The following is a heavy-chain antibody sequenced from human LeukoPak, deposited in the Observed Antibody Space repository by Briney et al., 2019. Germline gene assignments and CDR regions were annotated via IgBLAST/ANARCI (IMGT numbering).Heavy chain of an antibody. V-gene: IGHV4-59*01. Sequence: PSETLSLTCTVSGGSISNYYWSWIRQPPGKGLEWIGYIYYTGSTNYNPSLKSRVTISVDTSKNQFSLNLNSVTAADTAEYYCARAPGSAYYTYYYLDAWGKGTTVTVSS. CDR2: IYYTGST. J-gene: IGHJ6*03. D-gene: IGHD6-19*01. CDR1: GGSISNYY. CDR3: ARAPGSAYYTYYYLDA.